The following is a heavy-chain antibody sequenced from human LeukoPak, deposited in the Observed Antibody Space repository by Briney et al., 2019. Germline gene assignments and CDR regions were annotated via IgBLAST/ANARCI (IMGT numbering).Heavy chain of an antibody. Sequence: RTGGSLRLSCAASGLSVTDAWMSWVRQAPGKGLEWVGRIKSKAAGGTTDYVASVKGRFTISRDDSKNTLYLQMNSLKTEDTAVYYCTGPRDWGHGTLVTVSS. J-gene: IGHJ4*01. CDR1: GLSVTDAW. CDR2: IKSKAAGGTT. CDR3: TGPRD. V-gene: IGHV3-15*01.